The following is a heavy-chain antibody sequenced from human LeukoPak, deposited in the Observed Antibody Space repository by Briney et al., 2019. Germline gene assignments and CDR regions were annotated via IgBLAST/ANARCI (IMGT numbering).Heavy chain of an antibody. CDR1: GYRFTSYW. CDR3: ARTSGYDYPYYYYGMDV. Sequence: GESLKISCKGSGYRFTSYWIGWVRQMPGTGLEWTGIIYPGDSDTRYSPSFQGQVTISADKSISTAYLQWSGLKASDTAMYYCARTSGYDYPYYYYGMDVWGQGTRVTVSS. CDR2: IYPGDSDT. D-gene: IGHD5-12*01. V-gene: IGHV5-51*01. J-gene: IGHJ6*02.